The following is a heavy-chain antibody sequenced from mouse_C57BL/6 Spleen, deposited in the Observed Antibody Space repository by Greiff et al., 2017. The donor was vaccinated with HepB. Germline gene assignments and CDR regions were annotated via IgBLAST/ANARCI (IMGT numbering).Heavy chain of an antibody. CDR3: TRGGYSNWFAY. Sequence: EVMLVESGEGLVKPGGSLKLSCAASGFTFSSYAMSWVRQTLEKRLEWIAYISSGGDYIYYADTVKGRFTISRDNARNTLYLQMSSLKSEDTAMYYCTRGGYSNWFAYWGQGTLVTVSA. J-gene: IGHJ3*01. CDR1: GFTFSSYA. V-gene: IGHV5-9-1*02. D-gene: IGHD2-5*01. CDR2: ISSGGDYI.